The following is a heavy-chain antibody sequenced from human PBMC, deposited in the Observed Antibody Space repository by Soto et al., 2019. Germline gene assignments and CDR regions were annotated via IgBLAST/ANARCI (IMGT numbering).Heavy chain of an antibody. CDR1: GGTFSSYA. V-gene: IGHV1-69*13. Sequence: GASVKVSCKASGGTFSSYAISWVRQAPGQGLEWMGGIIPILGTANYAQKFQGRVTITADESTSTAYMELSSLRSEDTAVYYCATGGYYYDSSGYYWFDPWGQGTLVTVSS. CDR2: IIPILGTA. D-gene: IGHD3-22*01. J-gene: IGHJ5*02. CDR3: ATGGYYYDSSGYYWFDP.